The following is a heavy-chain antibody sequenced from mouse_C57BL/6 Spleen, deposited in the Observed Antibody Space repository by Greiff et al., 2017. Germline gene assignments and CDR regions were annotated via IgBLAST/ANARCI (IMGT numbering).Heavy chain of an antibody. Sequence: VQLQQSGAELVKPGASVKLSCTASGFNIQDYYMHWVKQRTEQGLEWIGRIDPEDGETKYAPKFQGKATITADTSSNTAYLQLSSLTSADTAVYYCARAITTVPHYYAMGCWGQGTSVTVAS. CDR3: ARAITTVPHYYAMGC. J-gene: IGHJ4*01. CDR2: IDPEDGET. CDR1: GFNIQDYY. D-gene: IGHD1-1*01. V-gene: IGHV14-2*01.